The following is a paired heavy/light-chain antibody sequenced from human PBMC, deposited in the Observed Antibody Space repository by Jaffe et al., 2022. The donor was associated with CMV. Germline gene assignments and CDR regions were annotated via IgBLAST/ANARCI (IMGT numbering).Heavy chain of an antibody. J-gene: IGHJ4*02. CDR2: IKQDGSEK. Sequence: EVQLVESGGGLVQPGGSLRLSCAASGFPFSDYWMSWVRQAPGKGLECVANIKQDGSEKNYVDSVKGRFTISRDNTKNSLSLQMNSLRAEDTAVYYCARTARGLEYWGQGTLITVSS. D-gene: IGHD3-10*01. V-gene: IGHV3-7*01. CDR1: GFPFSDYW. CDR3: ARTARGLEY.
Light chain of an antibody. CDR2: KVS. Sequence: DVVMTQSPLSLPVTLGQPASISCRSSQSLVSSDGNTYLNWFQQRPGQSPRRLIYKVSNRDSGVPDRFSGSGSGTDFTLKISRVEAEDVGVYYCMQGAHWPFTFGPGTKVDVK. CDR3: MQGAHWPFT. CDR1: QSLVSSDGNTY. J-gene: IGKJ3*01. V-gene: IGKV2-30*01.